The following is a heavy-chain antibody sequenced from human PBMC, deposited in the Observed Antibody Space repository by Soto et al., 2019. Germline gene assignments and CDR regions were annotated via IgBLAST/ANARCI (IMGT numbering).Heavy chain of an antibody. CDR2: TSYDGNNE. J-gene: IGHJ4*02. CDR1: GFTFSNYA. V-gene: IGHV3-30*18. CDR3: AKDKGVFNWATSYFDY. D-gene: IGHD1-1*01. Sequence: GGSLRLSCAASGFTFSNYAMHWVRQAPGKGLEWVALTSYDGNNEYYTDSVKGRFTISRDNSKNTLFLQMNSPRPEDTAVYYCAKDKGVFNWATSYFDYWGQGALITVSS.